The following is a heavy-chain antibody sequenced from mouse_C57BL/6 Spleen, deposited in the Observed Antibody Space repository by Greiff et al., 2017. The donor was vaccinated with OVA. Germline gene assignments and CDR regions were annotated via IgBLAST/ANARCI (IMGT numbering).Heavy chain of an antibody. V-gene: IGHV1-66*01. CDR1: GYSFTSYY. D-gene: IGHD2-1*01. Sequence: VQLQQSGPELVKPGASVKISCKASGYSFTSYYIHWVKQRPGQGLEWIGWIYPGSGNTKYNEKFKGKATLTADTSSSTAYMQLSSLTSEDSAVYYCARSGGNSPFDYWGQGTTLTVSS. CDR2: IYPGSGNT. CDR3: ARSGGNSPFDY. J-gene: IGHJ2*01.